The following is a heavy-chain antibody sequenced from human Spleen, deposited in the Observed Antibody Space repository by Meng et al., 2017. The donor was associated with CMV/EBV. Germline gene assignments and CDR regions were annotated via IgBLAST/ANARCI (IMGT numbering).Heavy chain of an antibody. Sequence: CATSGFIFSNYGMHWVRQAPGKGLEWVAFIQYDGTNKYYTDSVKGRFTISRDNSKNTLYLQMDSLTVEDTAIYYCAQDEVHSGYHFVWGQGTTVTVSS. CDR3: AQDEVHSGYHFV. CDR1: GFIFSNYG. V-gene: IGHV3-30*02. J-gene: IGHJ6*02. D-gene: IGHD5-12*01. CDR2: IQYDGTNK.